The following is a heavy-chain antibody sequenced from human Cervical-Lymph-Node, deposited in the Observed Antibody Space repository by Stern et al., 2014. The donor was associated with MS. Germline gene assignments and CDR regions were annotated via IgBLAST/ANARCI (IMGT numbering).Heavy chain of an antibody. D-gene: IGHD4-23*01. J-gene: IGHJ1*01. Sequence: VQLVESGGGVVQPGRSLRLSCVASGFTFSSSGMHWVRQAPGKGLEWLAIIWYDGSNRYYADSVKGRFTISRDNSKNTLYLQMNSLRADDTAVYYCAREGGNTAEYFQHWGQGTLVTVSS. CDR2: IWYDGSNR. CDR3: AREGGNTAEYFQH. V-gene: IGHV3-33*01. CDR1: GFTFSSSG.